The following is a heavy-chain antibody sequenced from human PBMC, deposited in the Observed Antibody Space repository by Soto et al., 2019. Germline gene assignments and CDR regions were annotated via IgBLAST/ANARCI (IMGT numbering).Heavy chain of an antibody. J-gene: IGHJ6*02. CDR1: GFTFSSHA. Sequence: QVQLVESGGGVVQPGRSLRLSCVGSGFTFSSHALHWVRQAPGKGLEWVSLIWHDGTHKSYADSVKGRFTISRDNCKNTLYLDMTSLRAADAVVYYCAKVAGLLMADTGAYYYNVLDVWGQGTTVTVSS. D-gene: IGHD2-8*01. CDR3: AKVAGLLMADTGAYYYNVLDV. V-gene: IGHV3-33*06. CDR2: IWHDGTHK.